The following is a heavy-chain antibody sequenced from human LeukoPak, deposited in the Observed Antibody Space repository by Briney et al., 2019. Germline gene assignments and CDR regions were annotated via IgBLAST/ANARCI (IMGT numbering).Heavy chain of an antibody. CDR2: LNSDGRST. D-gene: IGHD2-2*01. V-gene: IGHV3-74*01. J-gene: IGHJ4*02. CDR3: AKDISASSCLDY. Sequence: GGSLRLSCAASGFTFSTYWMHWVRQAPGKGLVWVSSLNSDGRSTSYADSVKGRFTISRDNSRNSLYLEMNSLRTEDTAFYYCAKDISASSCLDYWGQGTLVTVSS. CDR1: GFTFSTYW.